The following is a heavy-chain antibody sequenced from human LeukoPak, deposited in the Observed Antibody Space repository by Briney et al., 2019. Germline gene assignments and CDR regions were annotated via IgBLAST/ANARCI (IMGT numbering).Heavy chain of an antibody. Sequence: ASLKVSCKASGDAFTSYDINWVRQATGQGLEWMGWMNPNSGNTGYAQKFRGRVTMTSTTSTSTAYMELSSLRSEDTAVYYCARGQHDYGDYVAANWFDPWGQGTLVTVSS. CDR1: GDAFTSYD. CDR3: ARGQHDYGDYVAANWFDP. J-gene: IGHJ5*02. CDR2: MNPNSGNT. V-gene: IGHV1-8*01. D-gene: IGHD4-17*01.